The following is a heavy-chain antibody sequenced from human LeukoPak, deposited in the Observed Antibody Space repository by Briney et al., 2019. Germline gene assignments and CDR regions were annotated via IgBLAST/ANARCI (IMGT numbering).Heavy chain of an antibody. D-gene: IGHD4-17*01. Sequence: GGSLRLSCAASGFTFIDYCMSWIRQAPGKGLEWVSYISSSGSTIYYADSVKGRFTISRDNAKNSLYLQMNSLRAEDTAVYYCARAVKGPPVFFDYWGQGTLVTVSS. CDR2: ISSSGSTI. CDR3: ARAVKGPPVFFDY. J-gene: IGHJ4*02. V-gene: IGHV3-11*01. CDR1: GFTFIDYC.